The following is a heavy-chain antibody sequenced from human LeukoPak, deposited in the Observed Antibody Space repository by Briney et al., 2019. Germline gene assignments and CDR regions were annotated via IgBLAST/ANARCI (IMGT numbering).Heavy chain of an antibody. V-gene: IGHV6-1*01. CDR2: TYYRSKWYN. Sequence: SQTLSLTCAISGDSVSSNSAAWNWIRQSQSSGLEWLGRTYYRSKWYNDYAVSVKSRITINPDTSKNQFSLHLNSVTPEDTAVYYCARGFLNHGFGYWGQGTLVTVSS. CDR1: GDSVSSNSAA. D-gene: IGHD2-8*01. J-gene: IGHJ4*02. CDR3: ARGFLNHGFGY.